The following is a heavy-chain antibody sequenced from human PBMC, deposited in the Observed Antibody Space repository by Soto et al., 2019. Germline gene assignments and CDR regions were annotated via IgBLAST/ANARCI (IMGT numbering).Heavy chain of an antibody. J-gene: IGHJ5*02. CDR1: GGSISSSAYY. Sequence: QLQLQESGPGLVKPSETLSLTCTVSGGSISSSAYYWVWIRQPPGKGLEWIGSIHYSGSTYYNPSLKSRVTISVDTSKNQFSVRLSSVTAADTAVYYCARRDGSYEAWFDHWGQGSLVTVSS. CDR2: IHYSGST. CDR3: ARRDGSYEAWFDH. D-gene: IGHD1-26*01. V-gene: IGHV4-39*01.